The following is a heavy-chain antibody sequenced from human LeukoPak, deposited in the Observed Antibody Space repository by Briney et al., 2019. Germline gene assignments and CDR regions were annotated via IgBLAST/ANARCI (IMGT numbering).Heavy chain of an antibody. CDR1: GYTFTSYD. Sequence: ASVKVSCKASGYTFTSYDINWVRQATGQGLEWMGWMNPNSGNTGYAQKFQGRVTMTRNTSISTAYMELSSLRSEDTAVYYCARANYRGYCSSTSCIDAFDIWGQGTMVTVSS. D-gene: IGHD2-2*01. V-gene: IGHV1-8*01. CDR2: MNPNSGNT. J-gene: IGHJ3*02. CDR3: ARANYRGYCSSTSCIDAFDI.